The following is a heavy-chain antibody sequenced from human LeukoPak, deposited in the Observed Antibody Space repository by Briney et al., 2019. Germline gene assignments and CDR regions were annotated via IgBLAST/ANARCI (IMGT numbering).Heavy chain of an antibody. CDR2: ISGSGGST. V-gene: IGHV3-23*01. J-gene: IGHJ4*02. CDR3: AKKGKSLPVDY. CDR1: GFTFSSYA. Sequence: GGSLRLSCAASGFTFSSYAMSWVRQAPGKRLEWVSAISGSGGSTSYADSVKGRFTFSRDNSKNTLYLQMNSLRAEDTAVYYCAKKGKSLPVDYWGQGTLVTVSS. D-gene: IGHD2-21*02.